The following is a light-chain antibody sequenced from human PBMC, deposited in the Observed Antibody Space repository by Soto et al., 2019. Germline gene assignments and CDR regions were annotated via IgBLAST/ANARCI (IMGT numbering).Light chain of an antibody. CDR3: HQRSNWPPLT. J-gene: IGKJ4*01. Sequence: EIVLTQSPATLSLSPGERATLSCRASQSVGGYLDWYQQKPGQAPRLLIYDASNRASGIPARFSGSGSGTDFTLTNSSLEPEDLAVYYCHQRSNWPPLTFGGGTKVEIK. V-gene: IGKV3-11*01. CDR1: QSVGGY. CDR2: DAS.